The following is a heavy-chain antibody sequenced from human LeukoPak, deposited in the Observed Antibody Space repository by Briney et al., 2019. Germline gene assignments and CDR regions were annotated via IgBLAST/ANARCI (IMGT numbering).Heavy chain of an antibody. D-gene: IGHD4-17*01. Sequence: GGSLRLSCAASGFTFSSYAMSWVRQAPGKGLEWVSAISGSGGCTYYADSVKGRFTISRDNSKNTLYLQMNSLRAEDTAVYYCANTKRPTVTTSQGVDYWGQGTLVTVSS. CDR1: GFTFSSYA. V-gene: IGHV3-23*01. CDR3: ANTKRPTVTTSQGVDY. J-gene: IGHJ4*02. CDR2: ISGSGGCT.